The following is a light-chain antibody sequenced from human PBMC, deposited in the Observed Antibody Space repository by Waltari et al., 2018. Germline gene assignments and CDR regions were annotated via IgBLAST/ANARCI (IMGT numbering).Light chain of an antibody. J-gene: IGLJ2*01. V-gene: IGLV3-19*01. CDR1: SLRSYY. CDR3: LSRDTSSTRL. Sequence: SSELTQDPAVSVALGQTVRITCQVDSLRSYYASWYQPRPGPAPILSLYGQDNRPSGIPDRFSGSTSGNTASLTITGAQAEDEADYYCLSRDTSSTRLFGGGTRLTV. CDR2: GQD.